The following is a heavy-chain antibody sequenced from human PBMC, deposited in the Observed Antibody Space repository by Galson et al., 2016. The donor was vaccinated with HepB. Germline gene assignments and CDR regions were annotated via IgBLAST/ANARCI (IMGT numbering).Heavy chain of an antibody. Sequence: SLRLSCAASGFTFTRYAIHWVRQAPGKGLEWVAVISYDASNKYYADSVKGRFTISRDNSKSTLYLQMNSLRAEDTAVYYCARGGYSGYDWVRNWFDPWGQGTLVTVSS. CDR2: ISYDASNK. J-gene: IGHJ5*02. D-gene: IGHD5-12*01. V-gene: IGHV3-30*04. CDR1: GFTFTRYA. CDR3: ARGGYSGYDWVRNWFDP.